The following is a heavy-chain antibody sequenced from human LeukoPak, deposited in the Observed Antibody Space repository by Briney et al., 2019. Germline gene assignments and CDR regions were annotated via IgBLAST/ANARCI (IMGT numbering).Heavy chain of an antibody. D-gene: IGHD4/OR15-4a*01. CDR2: INHSGST. CDR1: GGSFSGYY. J-gene: IGHJ5*02. V-gene: IGHV4-34*01. Sequence: PSETLSLTCAVYGGSFSGYYWSWIRQPPWKGLEWIGKINHSGSTNYNPSLKSRVTISVDTSKNQFPLKLSSVTAADTAVYYCARTIKTRDRIPRLNWFDPWGQGTLVTVSS. CDR3: ARTIKTRDRIPRLNWFDP.